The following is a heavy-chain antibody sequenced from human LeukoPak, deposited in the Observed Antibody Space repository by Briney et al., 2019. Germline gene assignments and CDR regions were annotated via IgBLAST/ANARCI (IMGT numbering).Heavy chain of an antibody. V-gene: IGHV3-48*01. CDR3: AREDVVVPPYGMDV. CDR2: ISSSSSTI. J-gene: IGHJ6*02. Sequence: GGSLRLSCAVSGVTFSGYSMNWVRQAPGKGLEWVSEISSSSSTIYYADSGKGRFTISRDNAKNSLYLQMNSLRAEDTAVYYCAREDVVVPPYGMDVWGQGTTVTVSS. CDR1: GVTFSGYS. D-gene: IGHD2-2*01.